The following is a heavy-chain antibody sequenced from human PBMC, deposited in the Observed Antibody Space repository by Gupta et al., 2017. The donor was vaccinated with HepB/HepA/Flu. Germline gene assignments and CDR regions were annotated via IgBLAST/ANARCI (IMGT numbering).Heavy chain of an antibody. D-gene: IGHD6-19*01. CDR3: ARDGVGTGWVFDE. J-gene: IGHJ4*02. CDR1: GFRLGSYS. CDR2: ITSGSSFI. Sequence: DVQLVESGGGLVKPGESLRLSCAASGFRLGSYSMNWVRRAPGKGLEWLSSITSGSSFIYYADSVRGRFTVSRDNAKNSLYLNLNSLRADDTAVYYCARDGVGTGWVFDEWGQGTLVTVSS. V-gene: IGHV3-21*02.